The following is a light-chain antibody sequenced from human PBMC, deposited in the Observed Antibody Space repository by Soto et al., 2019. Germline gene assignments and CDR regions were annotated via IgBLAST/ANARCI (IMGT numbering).Light chain of an antibody. CDR3: SSYTSRSTPV. Sequence: QSALTQPASVSGSSGQSITISWTGTSSDVGTYKYVSWYQQLPGKAPKLMIYEVSNRPSGVSNRFSGSKSGNTASLTISELQAEDEADYYCSSYTSRSTPVFGGGTKLTVL. CDR1: SSDVGTYKY. CDR2: EVS. J-gene: IGLJ2*01. V-gene: IGLV2-14*01.